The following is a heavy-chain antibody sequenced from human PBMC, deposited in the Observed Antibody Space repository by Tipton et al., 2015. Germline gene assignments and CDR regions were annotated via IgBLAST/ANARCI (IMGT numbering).Heavy chain of an antibody. J-gene: IGHJ4*02. D-gene: IGHD4-17*01. CDR3: ARIRNRYGDYGPFDY. V-gene: IGHV1-58*01. CDR1: GFTFTSSA. CDR2: IVVGSGNP. Sequence: QSGAEVKKPGTSVKVSCKASGFTFTSSAVQWVRQTRGQRLEWIGWIVVGSGNPNYAPKFQERVTISRDMSASTAFMELSSLRSEDTAIYYCARIRNRYGDYGPFDYWGQGTLVTASS.